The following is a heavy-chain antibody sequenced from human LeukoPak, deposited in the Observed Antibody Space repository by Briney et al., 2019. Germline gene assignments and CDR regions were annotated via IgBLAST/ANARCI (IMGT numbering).Heavy chain of an antibody. CDR3: ARGGDIGWFDP. CDR1: GGSISSYY. Sequence: SETLSLTCTVSGGSISSYYWSWIRQPPGKGLEWIGYIHYSGSTHYNPSLKSRVTISVDTSKNQVSLKLRSVTAADTAVYYCARGGDIGWFDPWGQGTLVTVSS. V-gene: IGHV4-59*01. CDR2: IHYSGST. J-gene: IGHJ5*02. D-gene: IGHD2-15*01.